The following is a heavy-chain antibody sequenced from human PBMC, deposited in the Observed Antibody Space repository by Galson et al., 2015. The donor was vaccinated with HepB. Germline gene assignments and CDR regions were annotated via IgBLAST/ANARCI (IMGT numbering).Heavy chain of an antibody. CDR1: GFTLSSYS. V-gene: IGHV3-48*04. CDR3: ARTIGYCSSTSCRDAFDI. D-gene: IGHD2-2*01. Sequence: SLRLSCAVSGFTLSSYSMNWVRQAPGKGLEWVSYITSTSDTIYYADSVKGRFTISRDNAKNSLYLQMNSLRAEDTAVYYCARTIGYCSSTSCRDAFDIWGQGTMVTVSS. J-gene: IGHJ3*02. CDR2: ITSTSDTI.